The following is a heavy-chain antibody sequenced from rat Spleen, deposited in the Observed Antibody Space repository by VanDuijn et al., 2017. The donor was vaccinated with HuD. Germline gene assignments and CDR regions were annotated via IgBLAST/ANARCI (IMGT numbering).Heavy chain of an antibody. Sequence: EVQLVESGGGLVQPGNSLTLSCVASGFTFSYSGMHWIRQAPTEGLEWVAFISPDGHSTYYRDSVKGRFTISRDNAESTLYLQMNSLQTEDTAIYFCARALLGGYLMDVWGQGTSVTVSS. CDR1: GFTFSYSG. CDR3: ARALLGGYLMDV. D-gene: IGHD4-2*01. J-gene: IGHJ4*01. CDR2: ISPDGHST. V-gene: IGHV5-19*01.